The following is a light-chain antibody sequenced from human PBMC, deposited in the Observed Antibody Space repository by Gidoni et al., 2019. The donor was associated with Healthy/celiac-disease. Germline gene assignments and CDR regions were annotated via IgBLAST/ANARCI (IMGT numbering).Light chain of an antibody. CDR3: QQYNNWPPVT. CDR2: GAS. J-gene: IGKJ1*01. V-gene: IGKV3-15*01. Sequence: EIVMTQSPATLSVSPGEKATLSCRASQSVSSNLAWYQQKPGQAPRLLIYGASTRATGIPARFSGSGSGTEFTLTISSLQSEDFAVYYCQQYNNWPPVTFGQGTKVEIK. CDR1: QSVSSN.